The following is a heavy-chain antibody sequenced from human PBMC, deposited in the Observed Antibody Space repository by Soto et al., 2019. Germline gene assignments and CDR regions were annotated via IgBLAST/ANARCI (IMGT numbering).Heavy chain of an antibody. CDR1: GFTFTSSA. CDR2: IVVGSGNT. D-gene: IGHD4-17*01. Sequence: QMPLVQSGPEVKKPVTSVKVSCKASGFTFTSSAVQWVRQARGQRLEWIGWIVVGSGNTNYAQKFQERVTIPRDMSTSTAYMELSSLRSEDTAVYYCAASPPTTVTMSYWGQGTLVTVSS. V-gene: IGHV1-58*01. J-gene: IGHJ4*02. CDR3: AASPPTTVTMSY.